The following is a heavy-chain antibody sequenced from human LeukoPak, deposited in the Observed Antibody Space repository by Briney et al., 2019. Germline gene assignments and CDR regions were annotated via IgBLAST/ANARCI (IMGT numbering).Heavy chain of an antibody. CDR2: ISGSGGST. CDR1: GFSFTNYA. J-gene: IGHJ4*02. Sequence: GGSLRLSCAASGFSFTNYAMSWVRQAPGKGLEWVSAISGSGGSTYYADSVKGRFTISRDNSKNTLYLQMNSLRAEDTAVYYCSKDLALSGVVVITLDYWGQGTLVTVSS. V-gene: IGHV3-23*01. CDR3: SKDLALSGVVVITLDY. D-gene: IGHD3-22*01.